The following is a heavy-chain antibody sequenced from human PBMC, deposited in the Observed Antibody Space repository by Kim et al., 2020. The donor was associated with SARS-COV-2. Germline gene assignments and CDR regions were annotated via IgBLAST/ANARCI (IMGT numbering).Heavy chain of an antibody. V-gene: IGHV4-61*02. CDR1: GGSISSGSYY. CDR3: ARGWVLWFGELPSMDV. CDR2: IYTSGST. D-gene: IGHD3-10*01. J-gene: IGHJ6*02. Sequence: SETLSLTCTVSGGSISSGSYYWSWIRQPAGKGLEWIGRIYTSGSTNYNPSLKSRVTISVDTSKNQFSLKLSSVTAADTAVYYCARGWVLWFGELPSMDVWGQGTTVTVSS.